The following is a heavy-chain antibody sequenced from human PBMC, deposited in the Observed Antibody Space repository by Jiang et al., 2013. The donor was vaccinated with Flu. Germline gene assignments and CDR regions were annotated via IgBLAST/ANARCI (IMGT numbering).Heavy chain of an antibody. CDR2: IIPIFGTA. CDR1: GGTFSSYA. D-gene: IGHD3-22*01. J-gene: IGHJ4*02. V-gene: IGHV1-69*01. CDR3: ASHYTYYYDSSGYGY. Sequence: SGAEVKKPGSSVKVSCKASGGTFSSYAISWXRQAPGQGLEWMGGIIPIFGTANYAQKFQGRVTITADESTGTAYMELSSLRSEDTAVYYCASHYTYYYDSSGYGYWGQGTLVTVSS.